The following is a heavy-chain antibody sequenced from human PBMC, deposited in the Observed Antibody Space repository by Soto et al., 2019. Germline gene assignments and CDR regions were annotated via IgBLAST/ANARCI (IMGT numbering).Heavy chain of an antibody. CDR3: ARFTAVVAAKGWFDP. CDR1: GYTFTSYG. Sequence: GASVKVSCKASGYTFTSYGISWVRQAPGQGLEWMGWISAYNGNTNYAQKLQGRVTMTTDTSTSTAYMELRSLRSDETAVYYCARFTAVVAAKGWFDPWGQGTLVTVSS. D-gene: IGHD2-15*01. J-gene: IGHJ5*02. CDR2: ISAYNGNT. V-gene: IGHV1-18*01.